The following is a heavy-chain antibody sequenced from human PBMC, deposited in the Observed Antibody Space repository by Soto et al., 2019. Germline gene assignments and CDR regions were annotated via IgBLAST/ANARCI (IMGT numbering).Heavy chain of an antibody. Sequence: EVQLVESGGGLVKPGGSLRLSCAASGFTFTSHSINWVRQAPGKGLEWVSSISSSSSYIYYADSVKGRFTISRDNAKNSVYLQMNSLRAEDTAVYYCARGIEWLVGGMDVWSQGTTVTVSS. CDR1: GFTFTSHS. D-gene: IGHD3-3*01. V-gene: IGHV3-21*01. CDR2: ISSSSSYI. J-gene: IGHJ6*02. CDR3: ARGIEWLVGGMDV.